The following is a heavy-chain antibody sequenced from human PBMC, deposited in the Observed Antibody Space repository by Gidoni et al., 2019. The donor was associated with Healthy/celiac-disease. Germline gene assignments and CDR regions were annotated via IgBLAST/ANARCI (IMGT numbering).Heavy chain of an antibody. Sequence: QVQLVQSGAEVKKPGASVKVSCKASGYTFTSYGISWVRQAPGQGLEWMGWISAYNGNTSYAQKLQGRVTMTTDTSTSTAYMELRSLRSDDTAVYYCAREVVVGAEWLSRWFDPWGQGTLVTVSS. V-gene: IGHV1-18*01. D-gene: IGHD3-3*01. CDR3: AREVVVGAEWLSRWFDP. CDR1: GYTFTSYG. CDR2: ISAYNGNT. J-gene: IGHJ5*02.